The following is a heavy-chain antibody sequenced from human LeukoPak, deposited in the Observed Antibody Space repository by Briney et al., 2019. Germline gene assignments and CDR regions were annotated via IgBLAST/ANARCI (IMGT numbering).Heavy chain of an antibody. CDR2: ISYSGST. J-gene: IGHJ4*02. Sequence: TPSETLSLTCTVSGGSISSYYWSWIRQPPGKGLEWIGYISYSGSTNYNPSLKSRVTISVDTSKNQFSLKLSSVTAADTAVYYCARRDHSSGWFHFDYWGQGTLVTVSS. CDR3: ARRDHSSGWFHFDY. CDR1: GGSISSYY. D-gene: IGHD6-19*01. V-gene: IGHV4-59*08.